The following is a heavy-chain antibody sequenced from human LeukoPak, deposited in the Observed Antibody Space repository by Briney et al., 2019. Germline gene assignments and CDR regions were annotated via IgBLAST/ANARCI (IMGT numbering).Heavy chain of an antibody. Sequence: GGSLRLSCVASGFTFSTYSMNWVRQAPGKGLEWVSYITSSSSAIYYADSVKGRVTVSRDNAKNSLYLQMNSLRAEDTALYYCAREMYSSGWLNAFDIWGQGTMVTVSS. CDR1: GFTFSTYS. CDR3: AREMYSSGWLNAFDI. CDR2: ITSSSSAI. J-gene: IGHJ3*02. D-gene: IGHD6-19*01. V-gene: IGHV3-48*01.